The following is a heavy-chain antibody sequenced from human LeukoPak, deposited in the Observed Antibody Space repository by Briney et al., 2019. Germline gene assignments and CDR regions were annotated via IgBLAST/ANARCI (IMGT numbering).Heavy chain of an antibody. CDR2: ISAYNGYT. J-gene: IGHJ4*02. CDR3: ARAHVDTAMGGVDY. CDR1: GYTFTNYG. V-gene: IGHV1-18*01. D-gene: IGHD5-18*01. Sequence: ASVKVSCKASGYTFTNYGVSWVRQAPGQGLEWMGWISAYNGYTNYARKLQGRVTMTTDISTSTAYVELRSLRSDDTAVYYCARAHVDTAMGGVDYWGQGTLVTVSS.